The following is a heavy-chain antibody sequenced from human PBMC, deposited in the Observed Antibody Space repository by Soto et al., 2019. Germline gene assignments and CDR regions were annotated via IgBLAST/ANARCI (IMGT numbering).Heavy chain of an antibody. CDR3: ARLRATTVTTSIDY. J-gene: IGHJ4*02. CDR2: IYYSGST. D-gene: IGHD4-17*01. V-gene: IGHV4-39*01. CDR1: GGSISSSSYY. Sequence: QLQLQESGPGLVKPSETLSLTCTVSGGSISSSSYYWGWIRQPPGKGLEWIGSIYYSGSTYYNPSLKSRVTISVDTSKNQFSLKLSSVTAADTAVYYCARLRATTVTTSIDYWGQGTLVTVSS.